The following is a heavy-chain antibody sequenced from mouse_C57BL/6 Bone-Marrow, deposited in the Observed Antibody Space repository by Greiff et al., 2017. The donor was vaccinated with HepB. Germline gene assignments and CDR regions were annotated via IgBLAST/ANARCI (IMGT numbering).Heavy chain of an antibody. D-gene: IGHD3-3*01. J-gene: IGHJ1*03. Sequence: EVKLMESGGGLVKPGGSLKLSCESNEYEFPSHDMSWVRKTPEKRLELVAAINSDGGSTYYPDTMERRFIISRDNTKKTLYLQMSSLRSEDTALYYCARRGDGYFDVWGTGTTVTVSS. CDR3: ARRGDGYFDV. CDR1: EYEFPSHD. V-gene: IGHV5-2*01. CDR2: INSDGGST.